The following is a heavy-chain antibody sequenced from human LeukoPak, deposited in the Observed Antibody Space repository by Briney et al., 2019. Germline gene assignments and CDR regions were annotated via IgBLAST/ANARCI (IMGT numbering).Heavy chain of an antibody. Sequence: PGGSLRLSCAASGFTFSSYSMNWVRQAPGKGLEWVSSISSSSSYIYYADSVKGRFTISRDNAKNSLYLQMNSLRAEDTAVYYCARDHYDFWSGYYRFDYWGQGTLVTVSS. J-gene: IGHJ4*02. CDR3: ARDHYDFWSGYYRFDY. CDR1: GFTFSSYS. V-gene: IGHV3-21*01. CDR2: ISSSSSYI. D-gene: IGHD3-3*01.